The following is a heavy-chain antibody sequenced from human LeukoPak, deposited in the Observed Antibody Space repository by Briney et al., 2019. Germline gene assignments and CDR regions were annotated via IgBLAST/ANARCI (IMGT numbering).Heavy chain of an antibody. D-gene: IGHD6-6*01. CDR1: GGSVSSFY. J-gene: IGHJ6*02. V-gene: IGHV4-4*07. CDR3: ARLKGLGYYYYGLDV. Sequence: SETLSLTCTVSGGSVSSFYWSWIRQPAGEGLEWIGLIYTSGTTNYNPSLKSRVTMSVDTSKNQFSLKLRSLTAADTAVYYCARLKGLGYYYYGLDVWGQGTTVTVSS. CDR2: IYTSGTT.